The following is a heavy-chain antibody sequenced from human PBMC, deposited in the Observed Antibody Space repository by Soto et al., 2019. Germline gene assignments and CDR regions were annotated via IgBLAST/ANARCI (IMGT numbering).Heavy chain of an antibody. CDR2: ISHSGTS. Sequence: QVQLQESGPGLVKPSGTLSLTCAVSGGSISSSHWWTWVRQSPGKGLEYIGDISHSGTSNSNPSLNSPATLSVDRSKNPFSLTLTSGPAPDTAVYYCGRGVLSILRGAFDSWGQATPVIVSS. D-gene: IGHD2-15*01. V-gene: IGHV4-4*02. J-gene: IGHJ3*01. CDR1: GGSISSSHW. CDR3: GRGVLSILRGAFDS.